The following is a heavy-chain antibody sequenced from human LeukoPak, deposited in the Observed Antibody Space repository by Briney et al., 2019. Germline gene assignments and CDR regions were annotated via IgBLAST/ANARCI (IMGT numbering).Heavy chain of an antibody. V-gene: IGHV4-4*07. CDR2: IYTSGST. D-gene: IGHD6-6*01. J-gene: IGHJ6*03. Sequence: SETLSLTCTVSGGSISSYYWSWIRQPAGKGLERIGRIYTSGSTNYNPSLKSRVTMSVDTSKNQFSLKLSSVTAADTAVYYCARVGKSSSMARGKYYYYYYMDVWGKGTTVTVSS. CDR1: GGSISSYY. CDR3: ARVGKSSSMARGKYYYYYYMDV.